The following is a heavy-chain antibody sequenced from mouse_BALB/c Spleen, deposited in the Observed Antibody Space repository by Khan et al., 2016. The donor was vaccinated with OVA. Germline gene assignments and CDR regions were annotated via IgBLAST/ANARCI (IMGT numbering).Heavy chain of an antibody. CDR2: IAPGSGST. J-gene: IGHJ4*01. CDR3: ARSNYYGRGHYAMDY. V-gene: IGHV1S41*01. Sequence: DLVKPGASVKLSCKASGYTFTSYWINWIKQRPGQGLEWIGRIAPGSGSTSYNEMFKDKTTLTVVTSSSTAYIQLISLSSEDSAVYFCARSNYYGRGHYAMDYWGQGTSVAVSS. D-gene: IGHD1-1*01. CDR1: GYTFTSYW.